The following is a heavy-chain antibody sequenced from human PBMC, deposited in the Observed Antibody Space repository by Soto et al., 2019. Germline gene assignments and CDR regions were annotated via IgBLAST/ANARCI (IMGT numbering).Heavy chain of an antibody. CDR3: ARVWSPPPSGYSSEGGGYNYCALDV. J-gene: IGHJ6*02. CDR1: GFIFSSYT. D-gene: IGHD6-19*01. CDR2: ISYDGSKK. Sequence: GGSLRLSCAASGFIFSSYTMHWVRQAPGKGLEWVALISYDGSKKYYADSVKGRFTISRDNSKNTLFLHMNSLRVEDTAVYFCARVWSPPPSGYSSEGGGYNYCALDVWGQGTTVTVSS. V-gene: IGHV3-30-3*01.